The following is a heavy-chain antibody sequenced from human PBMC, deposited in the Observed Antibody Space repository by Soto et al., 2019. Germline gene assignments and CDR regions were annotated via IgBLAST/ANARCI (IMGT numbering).Heavy chain of an antibody. Sequence: ASVEVSCKASGYSFTDYHIHWVRQAPGQGLEWLGRINPKSGGTSTAQKFQGWVTMTTDTSISTASMELTRLTSDDTAIYYCARRDSTDCSNGVCSFFYNHDMDVWGQGTTVTVSS. V-gene: IGHV1-2*04. J-gene: IGHJ6*02. D-gene: IGHD2-8*01. CDR3: ARRDSTDCSNGVCSFFYNHDMDV. CDR1: GYSFTDYH. CDR2: INPKSGGT.